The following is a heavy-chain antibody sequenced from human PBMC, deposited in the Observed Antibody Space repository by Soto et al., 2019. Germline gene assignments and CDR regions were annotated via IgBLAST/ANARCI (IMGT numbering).Heavy chain of an antibody. J-gene: IGHJ6*02. CDR1: GGSFSGYF. V-gene: IGHV4-34*01. D-gene: IGHD2-8*01. CDR3: TRGTVVEMLYGRRDYYGMDV. CDR2: INHGGVA. Sequence: QVQLPLWGAGLLTPSETLSLTCGVYGGSFSGYFWSWIRQPPGRGLEWIGEINHGGVANYNPSRTSRGTTSLDTSKKQFSLRLTSVTAADTAVYYCTRGTVVEMLYGRRDYYGMDVWGQGTTVTVSS.